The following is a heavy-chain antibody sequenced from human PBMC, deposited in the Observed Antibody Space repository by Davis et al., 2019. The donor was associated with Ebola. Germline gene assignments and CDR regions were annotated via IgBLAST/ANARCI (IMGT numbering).Heavy chain of an antibody. CDR1: GGTFSSYA. J-gene: IGHJ6*03. V-gene: IGHV1-69*05. CDR3: ARCIGWELPLLATQYCYIDV. Sequence: SVKVSCKASGGTFSSYAISWVRQAPGQGLEWMGGIIPIFGTASYAQKFQGRVTMTRDTSTSTVYMELSSLKASDTAMYSCARCIGWELPLLATQYCYIDVWGKGTTVTVSS. CDR2: IIPIFGTA. D-gene: IGHD1-26*01.